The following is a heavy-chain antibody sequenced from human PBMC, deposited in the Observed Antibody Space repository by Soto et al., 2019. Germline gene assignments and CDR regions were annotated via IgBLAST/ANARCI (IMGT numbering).Heavy chain of an antibody. CDR2: ISAHNGNT. CDR3: ARGRYGDY. J-gene: IGHJ4*02. D-gene: IGHD1-1*01. Sequence: QVHLVQSGAEVKKPGASVKVSCKASGYTFTSYGITWVRQAPGLGLEWMGWISAHNGNTDYAQKLQGRVIVTRDTSTSRAYMELRSLRSDDTAVYYCARGRYGDYWGQGALVTVSS. CDR1: GYTFTSYG. V-gene: IGHV1-18*01.